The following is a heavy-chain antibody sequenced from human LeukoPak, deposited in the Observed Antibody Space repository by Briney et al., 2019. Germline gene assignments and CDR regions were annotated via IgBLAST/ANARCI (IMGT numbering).Heavy chain of an antibody. CDR3: ARARNYDFWSGYSD. J-gene: IGHJ4*02. CDR2: ISYDGSNK. D-gene: IGHD3-3*01. CDR1: GFTFSSYA. Sequence: GSLRLSCAASGFTFSSYAMHWVRQAPGKGLEWVAVISYDGSNKYYADSVKGRFTISRDNSKNTLYLQMNSLRAEDTAVYYCARARNYDFWSGYSDWGQGTLVTVSS. V-gene: IGHV3-30-3*01.